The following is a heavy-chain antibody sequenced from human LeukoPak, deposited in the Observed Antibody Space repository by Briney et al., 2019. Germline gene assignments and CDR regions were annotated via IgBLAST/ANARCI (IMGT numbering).Heavy chain of an antibody. CDR3: ARGPGYSSGWYGVSGLDY. CDR2: INPNSGGT. V-gene: IGHV1-2*02. Sequence: GTSVKVSCKASGYTFTGYYMHWVRQAPGQGLEWMGWINPNSGGTNYAQTFQGRVTMTRDTSISTAYMELSRLRSDDTAVYYCARGPGYSSGWYGVSGLDYWGQGTLVSVSS. CDR1: GYTFTGYY. D-gene: IGHD6-19*01. J-gene: IGHJ4*02.